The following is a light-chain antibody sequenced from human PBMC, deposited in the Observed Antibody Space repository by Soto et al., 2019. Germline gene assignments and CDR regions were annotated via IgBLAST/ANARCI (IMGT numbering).Light chain of an antibody. CDR3: CSYADGSIYF. V-gene: IGLV2-11*01. Sequence: QSALTQPRSVSGSPGQSVTISCTGTSSDVGRYNFVSWYQQHPDKAPKLMIYYVDHRPSGVSSRFSGSKSGNTASLTISGLQAEDEGDYYCCSYADGSIYFFGTGTQLTVL. J-gene: IGLJ1*01. CDR2: YVD. CDR1: SSDVGRYNF.